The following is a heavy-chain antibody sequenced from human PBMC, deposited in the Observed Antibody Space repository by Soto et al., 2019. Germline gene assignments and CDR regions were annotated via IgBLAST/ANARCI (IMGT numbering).Heavy chain of an antibody. J-gene: IGHJ4*02. CDR3: ARGVAGSGFDL. V-gene: IGHV6-1*01. CDR1: GDSVSSNTAA. Sequence: QVHLQQSGPGLVKPSQTLSLTCAISGDSVSSNTAAWNWIRSSPSRGLGWLGRTYYRSNWRHDYAVSVKSRITVNPDTSKNHFSLQLNSVTPDDTAVYYCARGVAGSGFDLWGQGTLVTVSS. CDR2: TYYRSNWRH. D-gene: IGHD6-19*01.